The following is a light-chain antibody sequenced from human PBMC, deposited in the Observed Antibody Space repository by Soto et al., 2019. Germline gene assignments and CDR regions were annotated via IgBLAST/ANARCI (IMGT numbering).Light chain of an antibody. CDR1: QSVSXY. V-gene: IGKV3-11*01. CDR2: DAS. Sequence: EIVLTQSPATLSLSPGERATLSCRASQSVSXYLAWYQQKPGQAPRLLIYDASNRATGIPARFSGSGSGTDFTLTISSLEPEDFAVYYCQQRSNWPRALTFGGGTKVEIK. J-gene: IGKJ4*01. CDR3: QQRSNWPRALT.